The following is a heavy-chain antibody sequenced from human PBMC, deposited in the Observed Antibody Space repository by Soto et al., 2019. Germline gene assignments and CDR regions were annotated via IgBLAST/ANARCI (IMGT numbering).Heavy chain of an antibody. CDR1: GFTFSSYG. J-gene: IGHJ4*02. Sequence: QPGGSLRLSCAASGFTFSSYGMHWVRQAPGKGLEWVAVISYDGSNKYYADSVKGRFTISRDNSKNTLYLQMNSLRAEDTAVYYCANSGSDSLDYWGQGTLVTVSS. V-gene: IGHV3-30*18. D-gene: IGHD1-26*01. CDR2: ISYDGSNK. CDR3: ANSGSDSLDY.